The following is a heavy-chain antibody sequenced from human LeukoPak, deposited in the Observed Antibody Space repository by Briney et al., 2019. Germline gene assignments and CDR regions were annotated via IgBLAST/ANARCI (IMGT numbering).Heavy chain of an antibody. J-gene: IGHJ5*02. Sequence: PSETLSLTCTVSGGSISSSSYYWGWIRQPPGKGLEWIGSIYYSGSTYYNPSLKSRVTISVDTSKNQFSLKLSSVTAADTAVYYCARGITMVRGVIRTWFDPWGQGTLVTVSS. CDR1: GGSISSSSYY. CDR2: IYYSGST. CDR3: ARGITMVRGVIRTWFDP. D-gene: IGHD3-10*01. V-gene: IGHV4-39*01.